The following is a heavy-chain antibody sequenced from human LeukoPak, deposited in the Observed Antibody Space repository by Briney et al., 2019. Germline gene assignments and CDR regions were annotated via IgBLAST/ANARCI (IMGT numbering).Heavy chain of an antibody. CDR3: AILVGATPGNAFDI. D-gene: IGHD1-26*01. Sequence: GGSLRLSCAASGFTFSSYGMHWVRRAPGKGLEWVAFIRYDGSNKYYTDSVKGRFTISRDNSKNTLYLQMNSLRAEDTAVYYCAILVGATPGNAFDIWGQGTMVTVSS. CDR1: GFTFSSYG. J-gene: IGHJ3*02. V-gene: IGHV3-30*02. CDR2: IRYDGSNK.